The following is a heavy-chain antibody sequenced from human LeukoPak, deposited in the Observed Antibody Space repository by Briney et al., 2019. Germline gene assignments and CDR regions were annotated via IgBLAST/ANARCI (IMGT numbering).Heavy chain of an antibody. Sequence: PSETLSLTCTVSGYSISSGYYWGWIRQPPGKGLEWIGSIYHSGSTYYNPSLKSRVTISVDMSKNQFSLKLSSVTAADTAVYYCARARLTYSGYDYIDYWGQGTLVTVSS. CDR3: ARARLTYSGYDYIDY. CDR2: IYHSGST. CDR1: GYSISSGYY. J-gene: IGHJ4*02. V-gene: IGHV4-38-2*02. D-gene: IGHD5-12*01.